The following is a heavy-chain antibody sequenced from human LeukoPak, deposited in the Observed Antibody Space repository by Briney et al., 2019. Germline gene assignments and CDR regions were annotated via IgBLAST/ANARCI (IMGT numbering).Heavy chain of an antibody. CDR2: ISSSGSTI. CDR3: ARGQVTAVTGLAAFDI. J-gene: IGHJ3*02. CDR1: GFTFSDYY. V-gene: IGHV3-11*04. Sequence: GGSLRLSCAASGFTFSDYYVSWIRQAPGKGLEWVSYISSSGSTIYYADSVKGRFTISRDNAKNSLYLQMNSLRAEDTAVYYCARGQVTAVTGLAAFDIWGQGTLVTVSS. D-gene: IGHD4-17*01.